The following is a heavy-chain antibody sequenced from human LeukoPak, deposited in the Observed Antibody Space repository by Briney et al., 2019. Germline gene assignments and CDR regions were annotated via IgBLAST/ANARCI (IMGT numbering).Heavy chain of an antibody. CDR1: GFTFSTYA. V-gene: IGHV3-23*01. CDR2: ISGSGGST. D-gene: IGHD2-2*01. CDR3: VKDRCDRTTCPEV. J-gene: IGHJ4*02. Sequence: GGSLRLSCATSGFTFSTYAMTWVRQAPGEGLEWVSGISGSGGSTYYTDSVKGRFTISRDNSKNTLHLQMSSLRAEDTALYYCVKDRCDRTTCPEVWGQGTLVTVSS.